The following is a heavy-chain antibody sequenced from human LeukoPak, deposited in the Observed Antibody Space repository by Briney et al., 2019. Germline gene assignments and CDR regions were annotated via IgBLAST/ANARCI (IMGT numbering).Heavy chain of an antibody. CDR2: IYYSGST. Sequence: SETLSLTCTVSGGSIRSYYWSWIRQPPGKGLEWIGYIYYSGSTNYNPSLKSRVTISVDTSKNQFSLKLSSVTAADTAVYYCARYGGNFMDAFDIWGQGTMVTVSS. V-gene: IGHV4-59*01. J-gene: IGHJ3*02. D-gene: IGHD4-23*01. CDR1: GGSIRSYY. CDR3: ARYGGNFMDAFDI.